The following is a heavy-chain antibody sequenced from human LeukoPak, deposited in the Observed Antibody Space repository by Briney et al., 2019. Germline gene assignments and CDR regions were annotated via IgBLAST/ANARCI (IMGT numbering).Heavy chain of an antibody. D-gene: IGHD4-23*01. CDR2: ISSSSSTI. CDR1: GFIFSSYS. CDR3: AKDRIRGYSIGVSSKAESHFDY. Sequence: GGSLRLSCAVSGFIFSSYSMNWVRQAPGKGLEWVSYISSSSSTIYYADSVKGRFTISRDNAKNSLYLQMNSLRAEDTAVYYCAKDRIRGYSIGVSSKAESHFDYWGQGTLVTVSS. V-gene: IGHV3-48*01. J-gene: IGHJ4*02.